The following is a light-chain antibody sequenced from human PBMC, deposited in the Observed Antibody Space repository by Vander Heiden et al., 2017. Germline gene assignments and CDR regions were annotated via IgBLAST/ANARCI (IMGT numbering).Light chain of an antibody. CDR3: DSTDSSGNHRV. CDR2: EDS. V-gene: IGLV3-10*01. Sequence: PPSVSVSPGHTARIPCSGDALPTTYAYWYQQKSGQAPVLVIYEDSKRPSGIPERVSGSSSGTMATVTSSGAQGEDEADYDCDSTDSSGNHRVVGGGTKLTGL. J-gene: IGLJ3*02. CDR1: ALPTTY.